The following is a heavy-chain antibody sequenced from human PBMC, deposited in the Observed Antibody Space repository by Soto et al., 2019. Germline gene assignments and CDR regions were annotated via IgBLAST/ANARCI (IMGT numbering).Heavy chain of an antibody. CDR3: ARREGRYCSSTSCPYGMDV. Sequence: GASLKISCKGSGYSFATYWIGWVRQMPGKGLEWMGIIYPGDSDTTYSPSFQGQVTISADKSISTAYLQWSSLKASDTAMYYCARREGRYCSSTSCPYGMDVWGQGTTVTVSS. J-gene: IGHJ6*02. CDR2: IYPGDSDT. D-gene: IGHD2-2*01. CDR1: GYSFATYW. V-gene: IGHV5-51*01.